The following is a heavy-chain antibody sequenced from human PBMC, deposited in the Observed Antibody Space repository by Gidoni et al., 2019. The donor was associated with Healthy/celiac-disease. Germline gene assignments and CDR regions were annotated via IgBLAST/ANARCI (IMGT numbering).Heavy chain of an antibody. D-gene: IGHD3-22*01. CDR1: GGSISSYY. V-gene: IGHV4-59*08. CDR3: ARLRSEYYYDSSGYYYWYFDP. J-gene: IGHJ2*01. Sequence: QVQLQESGPGLVKPAETRSLTCTVAGGSISSYYWSWIRQPPGKGLEWVGYIYYSGSTNYNPSLKSRVPISVDTSKNQFSLKLSSVTAADPAVYYCARLRSEYYYDSSGYYYWYFDPWGRGTLVTVSS. CDR2: IYYSGST.